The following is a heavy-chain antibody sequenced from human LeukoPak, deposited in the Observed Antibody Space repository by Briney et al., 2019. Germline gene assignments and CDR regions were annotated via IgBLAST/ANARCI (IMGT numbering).Heavy chain of an antibody. Sequence: ASVKVSCKASGGTFSSYAISWVRQAPGQGLEWMGGIIPIFGTANYAQKFQGRVTITADESTSTAYMELSSPRSEDTAVYYCARSRRAYYYDSSGYPIVDYWGQGTLVTVSS. CDR1: GGTFSSYA. CDR3: ARSRRAYYYDSSGYPIVDY. D-gene: IGHD3-22*01. CDR2: IIPIFGTA. J-gene: IGHJ4*02. V-gene: IGHV1-69*13.